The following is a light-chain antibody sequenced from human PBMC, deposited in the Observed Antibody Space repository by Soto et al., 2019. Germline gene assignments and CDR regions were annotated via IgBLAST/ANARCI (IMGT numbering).Light chain of an antibody. Sequence: EIVLTQSPGTLSVSPGDRVTLSCRASQSVDINLAWYQQRAGQAPRLLVYGASTKATDMPGRFSGRGSGTEFTLTINNLQSEDSAVYYCQQRNVWPPVTFGQGTRLEIK. CDR1: QSVDIN. J-gene: IGKJ5*01. CDR2: GAS. CDR3: QQRNVWPPVT. V-gene: IGKV3-15*01.